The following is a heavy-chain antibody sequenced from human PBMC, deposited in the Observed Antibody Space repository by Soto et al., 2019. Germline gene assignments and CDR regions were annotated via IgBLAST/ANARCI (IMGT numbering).Heavy chain of an antibody. CDR1: AGPFPHYA. CDR2: IIPVLATT. J-gene: IGHJ5*02. V-gene: IGHV1-69*13. CDR3: ACNWGNSLRNWLAP. D-gene: IGHD7-27*01. Sequence: GGSVKVCFKASAGPFPHYAVSLVRRAPGQGLEWMGGIIPVLATTTYAQKFQGRVSISADESTSTAYIELSSLNSEDTAVYYCACNWGNSLRNWLAPWGQGTMVTVSS.